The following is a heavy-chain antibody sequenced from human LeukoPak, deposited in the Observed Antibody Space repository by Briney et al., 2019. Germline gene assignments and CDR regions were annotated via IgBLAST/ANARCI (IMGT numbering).Heavy chain of an antibody. CDR3: ARGRRILGGPENAGDFFDF. V-gene: IGHV1-2*02. CDR2: INPNSGAT. J-gene: IGHJ4*01. Sequence: ASVKVSCKASGYTLTDYYLHWVRQAPGQGLKWMGWINPNSGATHYAQSFQARVTMTRDTSIASSYMELTGLESDDTAVYYCARGRRILGGPENAGDFFDFWGQGSLVTVSS. CDR1: GYTLTDYY. D-gene: IGHD3-16*01.